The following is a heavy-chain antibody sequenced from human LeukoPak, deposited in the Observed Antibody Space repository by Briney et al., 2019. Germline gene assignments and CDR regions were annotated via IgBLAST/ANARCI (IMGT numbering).Heavy chain of an antibody. J-gene: IGHJ4*02. CDR1: GFTFTSYA. V-gene: IGHV3-49*04. Sequence: PGRSLRLSCTASGFTFTSYAMHWVRQAPGKGPEWVGFIRGEAYGGATGYTASVKGRFTISRDDSKNIVYLQMNSLRTEDTAVYYCICLTDPFDYWGQGSLVTVSS. CDR2: IRGEAYGGAT. CDR3: ICLTDPFDY.